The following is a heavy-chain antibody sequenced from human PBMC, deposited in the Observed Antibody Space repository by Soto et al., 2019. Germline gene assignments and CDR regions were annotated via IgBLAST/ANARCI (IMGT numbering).Heavy chain of an antibody. Sequence: QVQLVESGGGVVQPGRSLRLSCAASGFTFSSYGMHWVRQAPGKGLEWVAVIWYDGSNKYYADSVKGRFTISSDNSKNTLYLQMNSLRAEDTAVYYCARDGYCSGGSCYSNWFDPWGQGTLVTVSS. V-gene: IGHV3-33*01. CDR1: GFTFSSYG. CDR3: ARDGYCSGGSCYSNWFDP. D-gene: IGHD2-15*01. CDR2: IWYDGSNK. J-gene: IGHJ5*02.